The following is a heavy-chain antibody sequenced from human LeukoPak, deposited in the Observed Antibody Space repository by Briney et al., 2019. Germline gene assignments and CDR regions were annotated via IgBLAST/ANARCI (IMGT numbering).Heavy chain of an antibody. J-gene: IGHJ5*02. CDR1: GFIFSSYG. Sequence: GGSLRLSCAASGFIFSSYGMHWVRQAPGKGLEWVAFIRYDGNNKYYADSVKGRFTISRDSSKNTLYLQMNSLRAEDTAVYYCASGITGTWGQGTLVTVSS. CDR2: IRYDGNNK. CDR3: ASGITGT. D-gene: IGHD1-20*01. V-gene: IGHV3-30*02.